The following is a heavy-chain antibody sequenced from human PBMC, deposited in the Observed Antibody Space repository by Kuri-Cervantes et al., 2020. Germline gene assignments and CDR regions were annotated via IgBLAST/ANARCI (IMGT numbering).Heavy chain of an antibody. CDR2: IIPIFNTA. D-gene: IGHD3-9*01. V-gene: IGHV1-69*05. Sequence: SVKVSCKASGYTFSNYAVTWVRQAPGQGLEWMGEIIPIFNTAKYAQKVQGRVTMTTDTSTSTAYMELRSLRSDDTAVYYCARALGLVLRYFDWLAGRGNWFDPWGQGTLVTVSS. CDR3: ARALGLVLRYFDWLAGRGNWFDP. J-gene: IGHJ5*02. CDR1: GYTFSNYA.